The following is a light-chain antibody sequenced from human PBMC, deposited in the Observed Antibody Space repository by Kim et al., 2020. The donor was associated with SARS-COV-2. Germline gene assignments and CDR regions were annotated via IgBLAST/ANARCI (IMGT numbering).Light chain of an antibody. V-gene: IGKV1D-43*01. CDR3: LQYDITPHPLMHT. J-gene: IGKJ2*01. CDR2: YTS. Sequence: GDRVTSPCWPSHDISSCLAWYQQKSATAPKVFICYTSNLQSGVPSRFSGSGSGADYSLTISSLQPEDFATYYCLQYDITPHPLMHTFGQGTKLEI. CDR1: HDISSC.